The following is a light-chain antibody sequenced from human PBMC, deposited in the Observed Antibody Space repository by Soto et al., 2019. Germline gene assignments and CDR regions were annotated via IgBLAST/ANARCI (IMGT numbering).Light chain of an antibody. CDR3: QQYHCYPRT. CDR1: QGISSD. V-gene: IGKV1-8*01. J-gene: IGKJ1*01. Sequence: ILMTQSPATFSASPGDRATIACLASQGISSDLAWYQQKRGKAPKLLIYAASTLQSGVPSRFSGSGSGTEVTNTIMCLQSEDFATHYCQQYHCYPRTFSQGTKVDIK. CDR2: AAS.